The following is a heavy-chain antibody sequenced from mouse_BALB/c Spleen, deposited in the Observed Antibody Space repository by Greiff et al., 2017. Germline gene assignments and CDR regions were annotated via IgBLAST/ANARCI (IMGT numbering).Heavy chain of an antibody. CDR2: IDPETGGT. V-gene: IGHV1-15*01. D-gene: IGHD2-1*01. CDR3: TRRNSRFPYAMDY. CDR1: GYTFTDYE. J-gene: IGHJ4*01. Sequence: QVQLQQSGAELVRPGASVTLSCKASGYTFTDYEMHWVKQTPVHGLEWIGAIDPETGGTAYNQKFKGKATLTADKSSSTAYMELRSLTSEDSAVYYCTRRNSRFPYAMDYWGQGTSVTVSS.